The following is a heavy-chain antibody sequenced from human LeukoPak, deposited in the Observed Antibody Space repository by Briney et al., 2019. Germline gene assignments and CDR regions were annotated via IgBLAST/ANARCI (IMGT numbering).Heavy chain of an antibody. CDR1: GFTFSNYF. CDR2: IASDGSHT. J-gene: IGHJ3*02. CDR3: ARERQDTVIHSGAFDI. V-gene: IGHV3-30*04. Sequence: GRSLRLSCAASGFTFSNYFMHWVPHAPGKGLEWVADIASDGSHTFYVEAVKGRFTISRDNSKNTLYLQMNSLRAEDTAVYFCARERQDTVIHSGAFDIWGQGTMVTVSS. D-gene: IGHD2-21*02.